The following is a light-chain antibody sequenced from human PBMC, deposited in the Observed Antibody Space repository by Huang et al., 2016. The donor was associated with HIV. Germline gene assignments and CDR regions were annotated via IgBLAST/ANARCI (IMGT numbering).Light chain of an antibody. Sequence: EIVMTQSPATLSVSPGDRVTLSCRASPSIRTNLAWYQQKPGQAPRLLISGASTRATNLPARFSGSGSGTEFTLAISSLQSEDFAVYYCQQYNKWPRTFGQGTKVEIK. CDR1: PSIRTN. V-gene: IGKV3D-15*01. CDR3: QQYNKWPRT. CDR2: GAS. J-gene: IGKJ1*01.